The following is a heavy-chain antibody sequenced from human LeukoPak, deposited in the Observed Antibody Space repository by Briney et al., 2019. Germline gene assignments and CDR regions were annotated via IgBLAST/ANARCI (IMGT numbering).Heavy chain of an antibody. CDR1: GFTFSSYW. J-gene: IGHJ6*03. V-gene: IGHV3-23*01. D-gene: IGHD6-13*01. CDR3: AKEQQQLGYYYYYYYMDV. Sequence: GGSLRLSCVDSGFTFSSYWISWVHQAPGKGLEWISAISGSGGSTYYADSVKGRFTISRDNSKNTLYLQMNSLRAEDTAVYYCAKEQQQLGYYYYYYYMDVWGKGTTVTVSS. CDR2: ISGSGGST.